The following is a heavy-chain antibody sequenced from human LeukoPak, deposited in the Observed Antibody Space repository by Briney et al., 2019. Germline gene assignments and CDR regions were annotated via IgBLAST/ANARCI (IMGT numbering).Heavy chain of an antibody. J-gene: IGHJ1*01. CDR3: ARQAVPVAKYFQH. CDR2: IYPGDSDT. Sequence: GESLKISCKGSGYSFSSYWIGWVRQMPGKGLEWMGIIYPGDSDTRYSPSFQGQVTISADKSISTAYLQWSSLKASDTAMYYCARQAVPVAKYFQHWGQGTLVTVSS. CDR1: GYSFSSYW. D-gene: IGHD2-2*01. V-gene: IGHV5-51*01.